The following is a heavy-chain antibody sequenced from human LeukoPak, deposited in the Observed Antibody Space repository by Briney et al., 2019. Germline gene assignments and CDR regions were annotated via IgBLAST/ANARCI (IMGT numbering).Heavy chain of an antibody. CDR1: GGTFSSYA. CDR3: AKDYGDV. J-gene: IGHJ2*01. D-gene: IGHD4-17*01. Sequence: ASVKVSCKASGGTFSSYAISWVRQGPGQGLEWMGRIIPVLGIANYAQKFQGRVTITADKSTSTAYMELSSLRSEDTAVYYCAKDYGDVWGRGTLVTVSS. V-gene: IGHV1-69*04. CDR2: IIPVLGIA.